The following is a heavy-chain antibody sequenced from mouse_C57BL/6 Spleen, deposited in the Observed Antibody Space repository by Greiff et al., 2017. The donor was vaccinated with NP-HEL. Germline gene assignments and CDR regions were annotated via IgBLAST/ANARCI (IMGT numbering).Heavy chain of an antibody. V-gene: IGHV1-82*01. J-gene: IGHJ3*01. Sequence: VQVVESGPELVKPGASVKISCKASGYAFSSSWMNWVKQRPGKGLEWIGRIYPGDGDTNYNGKFKGKATLTADKSSSTAYMQLSSLTSEDSAVYFCARCPYDYDGAWFAYWGQGTLVTVSA. D-gene: IGHD2-4*01. CDR1: GYAFSSSW. CDR3: ARCPYDYDGAWFAY. CDR2: IYPGDGDT.